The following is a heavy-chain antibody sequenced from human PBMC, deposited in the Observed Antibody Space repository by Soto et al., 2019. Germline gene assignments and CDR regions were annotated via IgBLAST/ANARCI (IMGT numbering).Heavy chain of an antibody. CDR3: ATQGAYCNNGVCYSDNYYYYGTDV. D-gene: IGHD2-8*01. J-gene: IGHJ6*02. Sequence: PGGSLRLSCAASGFTFSSYSMNWVRQAPGKGLEWVSSISSSSSYIYYADSVKGRFTISRDNAKNSLYLQMNSLRAEDTAVYYCATQGAYCNNGVCYSDNYYYYGTDVWGQGTTVTGSS. V-gene: IGHV3-21*01. CDR1: GFTFSSYS. CDR2: ISSSSSYI.